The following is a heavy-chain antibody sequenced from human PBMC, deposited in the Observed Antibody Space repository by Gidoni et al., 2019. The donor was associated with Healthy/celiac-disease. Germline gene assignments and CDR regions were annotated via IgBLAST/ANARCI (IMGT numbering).Heavy chain of an antibody. Sequence: VKLVESGGGLIQPGGSLRLSCAAPGLPVPSNYMSGVRQAPGKGLEWVEIIYRGGVTYYAEAVKGRFTISRDNSKNTLYLQMNSLRAEDTALYYCARVGCSGGRCYGYWFFDLWGRGTLVTVSS. CDR2: IYRGGVT. V-gene: IGHV3-53*01. CDR1: GLPVPSNY. CDR3: ARVGCSGGRCYGYWFFDL. D-gene: IGHD2-15*01. J-gene: IGHJ2*01.